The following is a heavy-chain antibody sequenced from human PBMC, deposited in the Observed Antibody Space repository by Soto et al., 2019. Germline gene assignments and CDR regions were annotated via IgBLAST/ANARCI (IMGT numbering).Heavy chain of an antibody. J-gene: IGHJ6*02. CDR1: GYSFTSYW. CDR2: FYPGDSDT. D-gene: IGHD2-15*01. CDR3: ARHKGYCDSTSCYGMDV. Sequence: ESLKISCKGSGYSFTSYWIVWVRQMPGKGLEWMGSFYPGDSDTRYSPYLQGQVTISADKSITTAYLQWNSLKASVTAMYFCARHKGYCDSTSCYGMDVWGQGAKVTVSS. V-gene: IGHV5-51*01.